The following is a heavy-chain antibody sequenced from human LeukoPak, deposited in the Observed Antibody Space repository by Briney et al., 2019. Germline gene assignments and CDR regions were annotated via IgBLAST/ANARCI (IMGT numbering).Heavy chain of an antibody. D-gene: IGHD3-3*01. CDR3: ARGKAIFGVVITNWFDP. V-gene: IGHV4-30-4*01. CDR2: IYYSGST. CDR1: GGSISSGDYS. J-gene: IGHJ5*02. Sequence: PSETLSLTCTVSGGSISSGDYSWSWIRQPPGKGLEWIGYIYYSGSTYYNPSLKSRVTISVDTSKNQFSLKLSSVTAADTAVYYCARGKAIFGVVITNWFDPWGQGTLVTVSS.